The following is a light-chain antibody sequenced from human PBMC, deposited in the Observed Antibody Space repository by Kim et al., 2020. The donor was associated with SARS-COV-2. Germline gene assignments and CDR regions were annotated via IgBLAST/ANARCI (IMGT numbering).Light chain of an antibody. CDR2: DVS. Sequence: QSALTQPASVSGSPGQSITISCTGTSSDVGGYNYVSWYQHHPGKAPKLMIYDVSKRPSGVSNRFSGSKSGNTASLTISGLQAEDEADYYCSSYTSSSTWVFGGGTQLTVL. J-gene: IGLJ3*02. V-gene: IGLV2-14*03. CDR3: SSYTSSSTWV. CDR1: SSDVGGYNY.